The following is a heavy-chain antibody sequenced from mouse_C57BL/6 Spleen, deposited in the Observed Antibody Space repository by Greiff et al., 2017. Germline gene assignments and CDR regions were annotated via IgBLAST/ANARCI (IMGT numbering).Heavy chain of an antibody. CDR1: GFTFSDYY. D-gene: IGHD3-2*02. V-gene: IGHV5-16*01. CDR3: AREGGSGYAMDY. CDR2: INYDGSST. J-gene: IGHJ4*01. Sequence: EVQLVESEGGLVQPGSSMKLSCTASGFTFSDYYMAWVRQAPEKGLEWVANINYDGSSTYYLDSLKSRFIISRDNAKNILYLQMSSLKSEDTATYYCAREGGSGYAMDYWGQGTSVTVSS.